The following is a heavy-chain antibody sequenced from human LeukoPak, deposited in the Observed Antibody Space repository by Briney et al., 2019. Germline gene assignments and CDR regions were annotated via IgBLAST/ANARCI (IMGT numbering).Heavy chain of an antibody. CDR1: GFTFSSFE. CDR3: ARGPSSPLTH. J-gene: IGHJ4*02. Sequence: GSLRLSCAASGFTFSSFEMNWVRQAPGKGLEWVSYISSSGSTIYYADSVKGRFTISRDNAKNSLYLQMDSLRAEDTAVYYCARGPSSPLTHWGQGTLVTVSS. D-gene: IGHD6-6*01. CDR2: ISSSGSTI. V-gene: IGHV3-48*03.